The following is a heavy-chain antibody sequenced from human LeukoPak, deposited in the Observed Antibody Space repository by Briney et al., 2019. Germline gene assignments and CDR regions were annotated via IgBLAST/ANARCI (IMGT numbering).Heavy chain of an antibody. V-gene: IGHV4-59*01. CDR2: IYYSGST. Sequence: SETLSLTCTVSGGSISSYYWSWIRQPPGKGLEWIGYIYYSGSTNYNPSLKSRVTISVDTSKNQFSLKLSSVTAADTAVYYCARGRQWFDPWGQGTLVTVSS. CDR1: GGSISSYY. J-gene: IGHJ5*02. CDR3: ARGRQWFDP.